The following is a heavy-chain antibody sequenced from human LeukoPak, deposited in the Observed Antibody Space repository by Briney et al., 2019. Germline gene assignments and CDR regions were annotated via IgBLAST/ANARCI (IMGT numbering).Heavy chain of an antibody. V-gene: IGHV4-31*03. Sequence: SSQTLSLTCNVSGVSVSDGRYYWTWIRQHPGKGLEWIGYKYYSGSAKYNPSLKSRLTISIDTSKNQFSLQLSSVTAADTATYYSATPYCSGISCLDVFNMWGQGTRVTVSS. J-gene: IGHJ3*02. CDR1: GVSVSDGRYY. D-gene: IGHD2-2*01. CDR2: KYYSGSA. CDR3: ATPYCSGISCLDVFNM.